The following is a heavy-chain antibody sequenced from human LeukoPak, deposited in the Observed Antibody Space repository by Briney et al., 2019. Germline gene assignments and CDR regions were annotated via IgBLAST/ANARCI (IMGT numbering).Heavy chain of an antibody. J-gene: IGHJ4*02. D-gene: IGHD2-8*02. Sequence: ASVTVSCKSSGSTFTNCYMHWVRLAPGQGLEWMGVINPTGTGTNYAQKFRGRVTLTSDTSTTTVYMELSSLRSEDSAVYYCAREESGGYFDYWGQGTLVTASS. CDR1: GSTFTNCY. CDR3: AREESGGYFDY. CDR2: INPTGTGT. V-gene: IGHV1-46*01.